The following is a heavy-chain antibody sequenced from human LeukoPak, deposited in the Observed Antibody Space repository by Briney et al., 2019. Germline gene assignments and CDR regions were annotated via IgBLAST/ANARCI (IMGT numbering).Heavy chain of an antibody. CDR1: GFSFNSHG. CDR2: ISDDGSKG. V-gene: IGHV3-30*18. J-gene: IGHJ4*02. CDR3: AKDYNRGLPDY. Sequence: PGGSLRLSCAASGFSFNSHGMHWVRQVPDKGLEWVAVISDDGSKGYYADSVKGRFTISRENSKNVLYLQMSSLRAEDTAVYYCAKDYNRGLPDYWGQGTLVIVSS. D-gene: IGHD2-21*01.